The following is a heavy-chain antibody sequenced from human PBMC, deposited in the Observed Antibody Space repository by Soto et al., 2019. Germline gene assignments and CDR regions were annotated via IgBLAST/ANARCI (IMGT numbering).Heavy chain of an antibody. V-gene: IGHV4-34*01. CDR2: INHSGST. Sequence: SETLSLTCAVYGGSFSGYYWSWIRQPPGKGLEWIGEINHSGSTNYNPSLKSRVTISVDTSKNQFSLKLSSVTAADTAVYYCAGILGYCSSTSCSARNWFDPWGQGTLVTVSS. CDR1: GGSFSGYY. CDR3: AGILGYCSSTSCSARNWFDP. J-gene: IGHJ5*02. D-gene: IGHD2-2*01.